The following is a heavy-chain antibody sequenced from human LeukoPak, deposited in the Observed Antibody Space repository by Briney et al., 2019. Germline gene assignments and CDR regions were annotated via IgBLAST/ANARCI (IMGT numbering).Heavy chain of an antibody. V-gene: IGHV2-5*01. CDR2: IYWNDDK. Sequence: SGPTLVKPTQTLTLTCTFSGFLLSTSGVGVGWIRQPPGKALEWLALIYWNDDKRYSPSLKSRLTITKDTSKNQVVLTMTNMDPVDTATYYCAHRRMPFWSGYESWFDPWGQGTLVTVSS. CDR3: AHRRMPFWSGYESWFDP. J-gene: IGHJ5*02. CDR1: GFLLSTSGVG. D-gene: IGHD3-3*01.